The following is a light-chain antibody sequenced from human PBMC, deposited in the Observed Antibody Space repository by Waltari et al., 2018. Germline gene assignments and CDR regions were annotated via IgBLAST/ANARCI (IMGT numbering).Light chain of an antibody. CDR2: DVS. J-gene: IGLJ2*01. CDR1: SNDVGYNNY. V-gene: IGLV2-14*03. Sequence: QSALTQPASVSGSPGQSITISCTGTSNDVGYNNYVCWYQQHPGKAPKLMIYDVSKRPSGIADLFSGSRSGNTASLTISGLQADDEADYYCSSYTSSSTLLFGGGTKVTVL. CDR3: SSYTSSSTLL.